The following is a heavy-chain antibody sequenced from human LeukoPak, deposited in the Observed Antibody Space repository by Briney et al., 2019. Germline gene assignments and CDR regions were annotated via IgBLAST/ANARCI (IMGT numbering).Heavy chain of an antibody. D-gene: IGHD3-10*01. CDR2: IYWNDDK. J-gene: IGHJ5*02. CDR3: AHRRFSTHGSGSKPWFDP. Sequence: GSGPTLVNPTQTLTLTCTFSGFPLSTSGVGVGWIRQPPGKALEWLALIYWNDDKRYSPSLKSRLTITKDTSKNQVVLTMTNMDPVDTATYYCAHRRFSTHGSGSKPWFDPWGQGTLVTVSS. V-gene: IGHV2-5*01. CDR1: GFPLSTSGVG.